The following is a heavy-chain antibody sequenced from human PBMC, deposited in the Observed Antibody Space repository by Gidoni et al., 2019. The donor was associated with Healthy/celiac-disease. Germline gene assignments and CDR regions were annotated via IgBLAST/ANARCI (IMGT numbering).Heavy chain of an antibody. CDR2: ISGSGGST. CDR1: GFPFSSHA. V-gene: IGHV3-23*01. CDR3: AKVYVLRFLEWLHPGDY. Sequence: EVQLLESGGGLVQPGGSLRLSCAASGFPFSSHAMGWVRQARGKGLEWVSAISGSGGSTYYADSVKGRFTISRDNSKNTLYLQMNSLRAEDTAVYYCAKVYVLRFLEWLHPGDYWGQGTLVTVSS. D-gene: IGHD3-3*01. J-gene: IGHJ4*02.